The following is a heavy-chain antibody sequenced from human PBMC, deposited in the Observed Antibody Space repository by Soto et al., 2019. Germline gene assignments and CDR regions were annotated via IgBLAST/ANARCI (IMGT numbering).Heavy chain of an antibody. V-gene: IGHV5-51*03. Sequence: PGESLKISCKGSGDSFTSYWIGWVRQMPGKGLEWMGIIYPGDSDTRYSPSFQGQVTISADKSISTAYLQWSSLKASDTAMYYCARVRVRAGIVATIHWCGVYWGQGTLVNVAS. D-gene: IGHD5-12*01. J-gene: IGHJ4*02. CDR2: IYPGDSDT. CDR1: GDSFTSYW. CDR3: ARVRVRAGIVATIHWCGVY.